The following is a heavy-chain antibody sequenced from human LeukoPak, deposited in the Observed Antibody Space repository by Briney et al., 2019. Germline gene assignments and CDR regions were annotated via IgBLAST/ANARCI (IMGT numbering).Heavy chain of an antibody. J-gene: IGHJ3*02. CDR3: AREKNIVVVPAAPPYDAFDI. Sequence: ASVKVSCKASGYTFTGYYMHWVRQAPGQGLEWMGWINPNSGGTNYAQKFQGWVTMTRDTSISTAYMELSRLRSDDTAVYYCAREKNIVVVPAAPPYDAFDIWGQGTMVTVSS. CDR1: GYTFTGYY. V-gene: IGHV1-2*04. D-gene: IGHD2-2*01. CDR2: INPNSGGT.